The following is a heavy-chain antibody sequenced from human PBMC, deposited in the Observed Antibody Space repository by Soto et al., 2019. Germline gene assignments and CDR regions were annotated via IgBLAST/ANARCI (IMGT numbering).Heavy chain of an antibody. Sequence: PSETLSLTCTVSGGSISSYYWSWIRQPPGKGLEWIGYFYYSGSTNYNPSLKSRVTISVDTSKNQFSLKLSSVTAADTAVYYSARGPMTTYFDYWGQGTLVTV. CDR3: ARGPMTTYFDY. CDR1: GGSISSYY. CDR2: FYYSGST. J-gene: IGHJ4*02. V-gene: IGHV4-59*01.